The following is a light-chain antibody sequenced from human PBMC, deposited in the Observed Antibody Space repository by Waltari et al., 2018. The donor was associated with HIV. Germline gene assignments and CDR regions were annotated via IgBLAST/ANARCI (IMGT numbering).Light chain of an antibody. CDR3: AAWDDSLNGVV. Sequence: CSGSSSNIGSNTVNWYQQLPGTAPKLLIYNNNQRPSGVPDRFSGSQSGTSASLAISGLQSEDEADYYCAAWDDSLNGVVFGGGTKLTVL. J-gene: IGLJ2*01. CDR2: NNN. V-gene: IGLV1-44*01. CDR1: SSNIGSNT.